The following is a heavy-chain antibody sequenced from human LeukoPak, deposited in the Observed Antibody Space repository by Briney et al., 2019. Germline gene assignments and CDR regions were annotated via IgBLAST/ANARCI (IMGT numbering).Heavy chain of an antibody. CDR1: GYTFTGYY. CDR3: ARAPFLSLAWLVKRGGDYSDY. D-gene: IGHD6-19*01. V-gene: IGHV1-2*06. J-gene: IGHJ4*02. Sequence: ASVKVSCKASGYTFTGYYMHWVRQAPGQGLEWMGRINPNSGGTNYAQKFQGRVTMTRDQSISTAYMELSRLRSDDTAVYYCARAPFLSLAWLVKRGGDYSDYWGQGTLVTVSS. CDR2: INPNSGGT.